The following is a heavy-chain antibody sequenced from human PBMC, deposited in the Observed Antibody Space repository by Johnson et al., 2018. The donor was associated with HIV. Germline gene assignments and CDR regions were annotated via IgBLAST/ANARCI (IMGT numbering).Heavy chain of an antibody. D-gene: IGHD3-9*01. Sequence: QVQLVESGGGVVQPGRSLRLSCAASGFTLSNYGIHWVRQAPGQGLEWVALISYDGSNTYYADSVRGRFTLSRDNSKNTVYLQMNSLRAEDTAVYYCAKDWGERYVDWTYDAFDIWGQGTMVTVSS. J-gene: IGHJ3*02. V-gene: IGHV3-30*18. CDR1: GFTLSNYG. CDR3: AKDWGERYVDWTYDAFDI. CDR2: ISYDGSNT.